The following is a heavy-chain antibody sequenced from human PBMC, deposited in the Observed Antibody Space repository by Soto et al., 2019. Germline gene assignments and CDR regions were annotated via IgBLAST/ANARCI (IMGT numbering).Heavy chain of an antibody. D-gene: IGHD3-9*01. J-gene: IGHJ4*02. CDR2: ISYDGSNK. V-gene: IGHV3-30*04. CDR3: ARSPHYDLLPGYYFDY. CDR1: GFTFSSYA. Sequence: GGSLRLSCAASGFTFSSYAMHWVRQAPGKGLEWVAVISYDGSNKYYADSVKGRFTISRDNSKNTLYLQMNSLRAEDTAVYYCARSPHYDLLPGYYFDYWGQGTLVTVSS.